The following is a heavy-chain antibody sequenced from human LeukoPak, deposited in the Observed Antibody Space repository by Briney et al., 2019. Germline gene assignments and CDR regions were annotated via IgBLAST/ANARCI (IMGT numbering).Heavy chain of an antibody. Sequence: PGGSLRLACAASGFSLSDAWMSWVRQAPGKGLDCVGRIKPKTRGGTTDYAESANGRFSVSRDDSKNTMYLQINSLTTEDTGLYHCAQLGGGGYWGQGAPVTVSS. J-gene: IGHJ4*02. CDR2: IKPKTRGGTT. CDR1: GFSLSDAW. V-gene: IGHV3-15*01. CDR3: AQLGGGGY. D-gene: IGHD2-15*01.